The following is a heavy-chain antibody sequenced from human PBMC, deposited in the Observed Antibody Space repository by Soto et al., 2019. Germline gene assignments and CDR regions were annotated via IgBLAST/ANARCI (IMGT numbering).Heavy chain of an antibody. D-gene: IGHD6-13*01. CDR1: GFTFSSYG. Sequence: SLRLSCAASGFTFSSYGMHWVRQAPGKGLEWVAVISYDGSNKYYADSVKGRFTISRDNSKNTLYLQMNSLRAEDTAVYYCARDLTSSFYYYGMDVWGQGTTVTVSS. CDR3: ARDLTSSFYYYGMDV. V-gene: IGHV3-30*03. CDR2: ISYDGSNK. J-gene: IGHJ6*02.